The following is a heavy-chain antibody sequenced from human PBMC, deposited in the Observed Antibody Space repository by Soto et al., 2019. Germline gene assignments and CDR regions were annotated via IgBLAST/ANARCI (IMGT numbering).Heavy chain of an antibody. CDR1: GFTFSNYA. V-gene: IGHV3-30-3*01. CDR3: ARASFIGVGPSGAFDI. D-gene: IGHD3-10*01. Sequence: PGGSLRLSCAASGFTFSNYAMHWVRQAPGKGLEWVAVISYDGSNKYYADSVKGRFTISRDNPKNTLYLQMNSLRAEDTAVYYCARASFIGVGPSGAFDIWGQGTMVTVSS. J-gene: IGHJ3*02. CDR2: ISYDGSNK.